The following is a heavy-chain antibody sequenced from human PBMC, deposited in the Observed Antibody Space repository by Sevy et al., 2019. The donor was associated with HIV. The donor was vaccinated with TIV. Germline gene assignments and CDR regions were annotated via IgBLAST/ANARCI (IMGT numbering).Heavy chain of an antibody. V-gene: IGHV3-30-3*01. CDR1: GFTFSSYA. Sequence: GGSLRLSCAASGFTFSSYAMHWVRQAPGKGLEWVAVISYDGSNKYYADSVKGRFTISRDNSKNTLYLQMNSLRAEDTAVYYCAREDEQLLINWFDPWGQGTLVTVSS. J-gene: IGHJ5*02. CDR2: ISYDGSNK. CDR3: AREDEQLLINWFDP. D-gene: IGHD6-13*01.